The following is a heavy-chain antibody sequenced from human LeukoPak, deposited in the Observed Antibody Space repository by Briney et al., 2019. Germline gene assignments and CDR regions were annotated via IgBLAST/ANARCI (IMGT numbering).Heavy chain of an antibody. CDR1: GYTFTGYY. CDR3: AREMNYYDYRTSDY. J-gene: IGHJ4*02. V-gene: IGHV1-2*02. Sequence: ASVTVSCKSSGYTFTGYYMHWGRQAPGQGFEWMGRIDSNSGGTNYAQNFQGRVTMTRDTSISTVYMELISLRSDDTAVYYCAREMNYYDYRTSDYWGQGSLVTVSS. CDR2: IDSNSGGT. D-gene: IGHD4-11*01.